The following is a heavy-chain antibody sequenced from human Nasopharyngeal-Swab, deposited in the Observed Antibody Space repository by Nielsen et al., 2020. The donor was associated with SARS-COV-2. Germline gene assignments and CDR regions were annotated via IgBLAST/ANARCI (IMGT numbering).Heavy chain of an antibody. CDR1: GYTIISYG. CDR3: ARDGIKDQYCIDGKCSPAY. D-gene: IGHD2/OR15-2a*01. J-gene: IGHJ4*02. CDR2: INTLDGDR. V-gene: IGHV1-18*01. Sequence: ASVKDSCKASGYTIISYGIKWVRQTPGQGLEWVGRINTLDGDRKYAQKVQGRLTMTTDTASSTAYMELRSLRSDDTAVYFCARDGIKDQYCIDGKCSPAYWGQGTLVIVSS.